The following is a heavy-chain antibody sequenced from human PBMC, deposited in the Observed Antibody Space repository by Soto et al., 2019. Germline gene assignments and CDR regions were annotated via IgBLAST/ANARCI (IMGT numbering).Heavy chain of an antibody. CDR2: ISGSGGST. CDR1: GFTFSSYA. J-gene: IGHJ4*02. D-gene: IGHD5-18*01. Sequence: GGSLRLSCAASGFTFSSYAMSWVRQAPGKGLEWVSVISGSGGSTYYADSVKGRFTISRDNSKNTLYLQMNSLRAEDTAVYYCAKAVGINTAYDYWGQGTLVTVSS. V-gene: IGHV3-23*01. CDR3: AKAVGINTAYDY.